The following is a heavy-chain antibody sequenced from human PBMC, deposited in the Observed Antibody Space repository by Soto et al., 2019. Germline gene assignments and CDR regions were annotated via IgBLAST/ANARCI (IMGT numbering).Heavy chain of an antibody. D-gene: IGHD7-27*01. CDR1: GGTFTSYA. CDR3: ATSPFDMGTILGGLDS. J-gene: IGHJ4*02. V-gene: IGHV1-69*06. CDR2: IFPSFDTS. Sequence: QVRLGQSGSEVKKPGSSGQIACNASGGTFTSYAMSWVRQAPGQGLEWMGGIFPSFDTSNYAQQCQCRITTTADTSTTTASLELSSLVSDDTAVSCFATSPFDMGTILGGLDSWGQGTRVTFSS.